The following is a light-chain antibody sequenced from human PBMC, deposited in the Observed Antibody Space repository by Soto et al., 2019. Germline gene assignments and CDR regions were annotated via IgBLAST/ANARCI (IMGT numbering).Light chain of an antibody. CDR1: QSVSSN. CDR3: QQYNNWPPGDQWT. J-gene: IGKJ1*01. V-gene: IGKV3-15*01. CDR2: GAS. Sequence: EIVMTQSPATLSVSPGERATLSCRASQSVSSNLAWYQQKPGQAPRLLIYGASTRATGIPARFSGSGSGTEFTLTISSQQAEDCAVYYWQQYNNWPPGDQWTCGQGTKVEIK.